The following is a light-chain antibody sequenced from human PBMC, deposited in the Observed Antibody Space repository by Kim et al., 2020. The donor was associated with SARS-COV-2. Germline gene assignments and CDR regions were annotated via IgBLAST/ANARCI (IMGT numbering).Light chain of an antibody. CDR3: QQYNNWPPWT. Sequence: SPGERATLSCRASQSVRSNVAWYQQKPGQAPRLLIDGASTRATGVPARFSGSGSGTEFTLTISSLQSEDFAVYYCQQYNNWPPWTFGQGTKVEIK. V-gene: IGKV3-15*01. CDR1: QSVRSN. J-gene: IGKJ1*01. CDR2: GAS.